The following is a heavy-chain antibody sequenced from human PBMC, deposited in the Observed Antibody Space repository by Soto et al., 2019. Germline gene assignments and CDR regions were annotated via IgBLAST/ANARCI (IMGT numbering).Heavy chain of an antibody. J-gene: IGHJ5*02. Sequence: ASVKVSCKASGYTFTSYAMHWVRQAPGQRLEWMGWINAGNGNTKYSQKFQGRVTITRDTSASTAYMELSSLRSEDTAVYYCARDVRAIRFLEWSPTRFDPWGQGTLVTVSS. V-gene: IGHV1-3*01. CDR3: ARDVRAIRFLEWSPTRFDP. CDR1: GYTFTSYA. CDR2: INAGNGNT. D-gene: IGHD3-3*01.